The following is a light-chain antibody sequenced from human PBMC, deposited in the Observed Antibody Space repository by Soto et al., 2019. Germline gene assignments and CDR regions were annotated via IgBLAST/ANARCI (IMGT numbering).Light chain of an antibody. CDR3: MSYAGGNRFV. CDR1: INDVGGHNY. CDR2: QVT. Sequence: QSALTQPSSASGSPGQSVTISCAGTINDVGGHNYVSWYQQHPGKVPQLMIYQVTKRPSGVPDRFSASKSDTTASLTISGLQAEDEGDYYCMSYAGGNRFVFGTGTKVTVL. V-gene: IGLV2-8*01. J-gene: IGLJ1*01.